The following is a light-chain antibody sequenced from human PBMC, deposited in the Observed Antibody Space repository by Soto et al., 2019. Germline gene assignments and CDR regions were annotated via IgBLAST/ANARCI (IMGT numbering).Light chain of an antibody. J-gene: IGKJ4*01. CDR3: QQYGSSPLT. Sequence: EIVLTQSPGTLSLSPGERATLSCRASQSVSSSFLAWYQQKPGQAPRLLIYCASRRATGIPDRFSGSVSGTDFPLTISRLEPEDVAVYYCQQYGSSPLTFGGGTKVEIK. CDR2: CAS. V-gene: IGKV3-20*01. CDR1: QSVSSSF.